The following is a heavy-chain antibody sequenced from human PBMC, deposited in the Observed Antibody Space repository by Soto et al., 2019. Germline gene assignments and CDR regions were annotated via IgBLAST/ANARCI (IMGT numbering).Heavy chain of an antibody. V-gene: IGHV6-1*01. CDR3: AREVIEVPGLFPSWVGYLLGYYGMDV. J-gene: IGHJ6*02. CDR1: GDSVSSNSAA. CDR2: TYYRSKWYN. Sequence: PSQTLSLTCAISGDSVSSNSAAWNWIRQSPSRGLEWLGRTYYRSKWYNDYAVSVKSRITINPDTSKNQFSLQLNSVTPEDTAVYYCAREVIEVPGLFPSWVGYLLGYYGMDVWGQGTTVTVSS. D-gene: IGHD6-19*01.